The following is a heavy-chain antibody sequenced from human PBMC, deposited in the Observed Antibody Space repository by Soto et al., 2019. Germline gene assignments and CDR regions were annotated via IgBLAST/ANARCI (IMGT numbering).Heavy chain of an antibody. D-gene: IGHD6-13*01. CDR2: IYLGDSDT. CDR1: GYSFTSYW. CDR3: ARPSAAAYYFDY. J-gene: IGHJ4*02. Sequence: GESLKISCKGSGYSFTSYWIGWVSQMPGKGLEWMGSIYLGDSDTRYSPSFQGQVTISADKSINTAYLQWSSLKASDTAMYYCARPSAAAYYFDYWGQGTQVTVSS. V-gene: IGHV5-51*01.